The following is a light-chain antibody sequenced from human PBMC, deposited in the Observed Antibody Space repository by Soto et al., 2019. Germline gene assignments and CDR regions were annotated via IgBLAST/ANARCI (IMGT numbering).Light chain of an antibody. CDR3: QQYNNWPPPQT. J-gene: IGKJ1*01. Sequence: EIVMTQSPATLSVSPAERATLSCRASQSVSSNLAWYQQKPGQAPRLLIYGASTRATGIPARFSGSGSGTEFTLTISSLQSEDFAVYYCQQYNNWPPPQTFGQGTKVDIK. CDR2: GAS. CDR1: QSVSSN. V-gene: IGKV3-15*01.